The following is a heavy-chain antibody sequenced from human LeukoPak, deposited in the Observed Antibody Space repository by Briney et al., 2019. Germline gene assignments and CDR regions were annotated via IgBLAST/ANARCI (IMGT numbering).Heavy chain of an antibody. D-gene: IGHD3-16*02. Sequence: GRSLRLSCAASRFTISSYAMHWVRQAPGKGLEWVAVIWYDGSNKYYADSVKGRFTISRDNSKNTLYLQMNSLRAEDTAVYYCARDLRVWGNYPSGMDVWGKGTTVTVSS. CDR1: RFTISSYA. CDR3: ARDLRVWGNYPSGMDV. CDR2: IWYDGSNK. V-gene: IGHV3-33*01. J-gene: IGHJ6*04.